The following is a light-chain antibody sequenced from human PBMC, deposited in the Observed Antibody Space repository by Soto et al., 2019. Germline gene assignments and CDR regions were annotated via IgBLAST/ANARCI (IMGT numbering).Light chain of an antibody. CDR2: AAS. V-gene: IGKV1-5*01. CDR1: QSIGYW. Sequence: DIQMTQSPSSLSASVGYRFSITCRASQSIGYWLAWYQQKPGKAPNLLIYAASSLETGVPSRFSGSGSGTEFTLSISSLQPDDSASYYCQQYNSYSKTFGQGTTVDIK. J-gene: IGKJ1*01. CDR3: QQYNSYSKT.